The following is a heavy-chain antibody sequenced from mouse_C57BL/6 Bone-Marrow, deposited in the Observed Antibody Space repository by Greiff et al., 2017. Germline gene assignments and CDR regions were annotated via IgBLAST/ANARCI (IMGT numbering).Heavy chain of an antibody. Sequence: QVQLQQSGAELVRPGTSVKMSCKASGYTFTNYWIGWAKQRPGHGLEWIGDIYPGGGYTNYNEKFKGKTTLTADKSSSTAYMQLSSLTSEDSAIYYCARKLSYAMDYWGQGTSVTVSS. CDR3: ARKLSYAMDY. CDR1: GYTFTNYW. V-gene: IGHV1-63*01. D-gene: IGHD1-1*02. J-gene: IGHJ4*01. CDR2: IYPGGGYT.